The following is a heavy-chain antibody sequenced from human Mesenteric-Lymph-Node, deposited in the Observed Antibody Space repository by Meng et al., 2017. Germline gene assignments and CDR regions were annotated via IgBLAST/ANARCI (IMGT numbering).Heavy chain of an antibody. D-gene: IGHD2-15*01. CDR1: GFTFSNYG. V-gene: IGHV3-23*01. Sequence: GESLKISCAASGFTFSNYGMAWVRQAPGKGLEWVSAIGGSDGRTYYADSVKGRFTISRDNSKNTLDLQMNSLRAEDTAMYYCAKEGGFKQPFDSWGQGMLVTVSS. CDR2: IGGSDGRT. J-gene: IGHJ4*02. CDR3: AKEGGFKQPFDS.